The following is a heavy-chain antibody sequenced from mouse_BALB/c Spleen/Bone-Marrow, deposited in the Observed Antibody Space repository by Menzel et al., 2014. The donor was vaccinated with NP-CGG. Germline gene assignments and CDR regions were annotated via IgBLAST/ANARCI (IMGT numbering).Heavy chain of an antibody. Sequence: EVQLVESGGDLVKPGGSLKLSCAASGFTFSTYGMSWVRQTPDKRLEWVATISSGGSHSYYSDSVKGRFTISRDNAKSTLYLQMSSLKSVDTAMFYCTRQITTDFDYWGHGTTLTVPS. J-gene: IGHJ2*01. CDR1: GFTFSTYG. D-gene: IGHD1-1*01. V-gene: IGHV5-6*01. CDR3: TRQITTDFDY. CDR2: ISSGGSHS.